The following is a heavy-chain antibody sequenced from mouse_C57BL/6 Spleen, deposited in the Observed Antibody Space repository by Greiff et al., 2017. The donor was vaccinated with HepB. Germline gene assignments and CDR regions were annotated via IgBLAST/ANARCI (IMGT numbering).Heavy chain of an antibody. CDR3: TRESGTY. Sequence: QVHVKQSGAELVRPGASVTLSCKASGYTFTDYEMHWVKQTPVHGLEWIGAIDPETGGTAYNQKFKGKAILTADKSSSTAYMELRSLTSEDSAVYYCTRESGTYWGQGTLVTVSA. D-gene: IGHD4-1*01. CDR2: IDPETGGT. V-gene: IGHV1-15*01. CDR1: GYTFTDYE. J-gene: IGHJ3*01.